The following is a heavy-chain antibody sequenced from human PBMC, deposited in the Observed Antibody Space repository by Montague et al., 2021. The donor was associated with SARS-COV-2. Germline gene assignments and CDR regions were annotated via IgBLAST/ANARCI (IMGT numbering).Heavy chain of an antibody. CDR1: GFTFGDYA. J-gene: IGHJ5*02. CDR2: ISWNSGSI. V-gene: IGHV3-9*01. CDR3: AKDSYYDFWSGYSPGENWFDP. Sequence: SLRLSCAASGFTFGDYAMHRVRQAPGKGLEWVSGISWNSGSIGYADSVKGRFTISRDNAKNSLYLQMNSLRAEVTALYYCAKDSYYDFWSGYSPGENWFDPWGQGTLVTVSS. D-gene: IGHD3-3*01.